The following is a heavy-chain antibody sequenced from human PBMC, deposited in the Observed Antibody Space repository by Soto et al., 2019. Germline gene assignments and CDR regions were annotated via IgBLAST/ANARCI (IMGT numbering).Heavy chain of an antibody. CDR2: ISYDGSNK. CDR1: GFTVSSNY. J-gene: IGHJ4*02. Sequence: GSLRLSCAASGFTVSSNYMSWVRQAPGKGLEWVALISYDGSNKYYADSVKGRFTISRDNSKNTLYLQMNSLRAEDTAVYYCARDKRDLRFLEWSYYFDYWGQGTLVTVSS. V-gene: IGHV3-30-3*01. D-gene: IGHD3-3*01. CDR3: ARDKRDLRFLEWSYYFDY.